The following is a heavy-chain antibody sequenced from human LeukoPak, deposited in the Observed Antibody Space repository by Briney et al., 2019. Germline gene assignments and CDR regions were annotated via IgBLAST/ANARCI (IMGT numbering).Heavy chain of an antibody. V-gene: IGHV4-34*01. D-gene: IGHD5-18*01. Sequence: TSETLSLTCAVYGGSFSGYYWSWIRQPPGKGLEWIGEINHSGSTNYNPSLTSRVTISVDTSKNQFSLKLSSVTAADTAVYYCARTEFDAWIQQWPQRYYLDYWGQGTLVTVSS. CDR3: ARTEFDAWIQQWPQRYYLDY. CDR1: GGSFSGYY. J-gene: IGHJ4*02. CDR2: INHSGST.